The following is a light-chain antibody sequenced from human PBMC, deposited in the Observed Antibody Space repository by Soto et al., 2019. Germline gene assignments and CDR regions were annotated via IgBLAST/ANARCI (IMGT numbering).Light chain of an antibody. CDR3: QHYGSSPRT. V-gene: IGKV3-20*01. Sequence: DIVLTQSPGTLSLSPGERATLSCRASQSVSSRYSAWYQQKLGQAPRLLIYGASTRATGIPDRFSGSGSETDFTLTISRLEPEDFAVYYCQHYGSSPRTFGQGTKVDIK. CDR1: QSVSSRY. CDR2: GAS. J-gene: IGKJ1*01.